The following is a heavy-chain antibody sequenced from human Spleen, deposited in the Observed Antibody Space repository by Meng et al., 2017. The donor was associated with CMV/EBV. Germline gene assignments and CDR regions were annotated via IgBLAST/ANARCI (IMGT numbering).Heavy chain of an antibody. CDR3: ARGVDYYYGMDV. CDR2: IYYSGST. CDR1: GASIISSSSYY. Sequence: SETLSLTCTVSGASIISSSSYYWGWIRQPPGKGLEWIGSIYYSGSTYYNPSLKSRLTISVDTSKNHFSLKLSSVTPEDTAVYFCARGVDYYYGMDVWGQGTTVTVSS. D-gene: IGHD3-10*01. J-gene: IGHJ6*02. V-gene: IGHV4-39*02.